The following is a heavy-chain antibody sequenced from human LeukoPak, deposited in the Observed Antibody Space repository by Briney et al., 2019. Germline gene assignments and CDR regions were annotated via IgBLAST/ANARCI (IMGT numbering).Heavy chain of an antibody. Sequence: GGSLRLSCAASGFTFSSYAMSWVRQAPGKGPEWVSAISGSGGSTYYADSVRGRFTISRDNSKNTLYLQMNSLRAEDTAVYYCAKEIFGGIEMATTLDYWGQGTLVTVSS. J-gene: IGHJ4*02. D-gene: IGHD5-24*01. CDR2: ISGSGGST. CDR1: GFTFSSYA. V-gene: IGHV3-23*01. CDR3: AKEIFGGIEMATTLDY.